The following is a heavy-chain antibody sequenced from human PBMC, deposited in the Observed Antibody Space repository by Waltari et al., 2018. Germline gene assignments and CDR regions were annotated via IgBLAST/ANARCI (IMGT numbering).Heavy chain of an antibody. CDR3: MVSAVVGSSGVDY. CDR1: GFGFRNYA. J-gene: IGHJ4*02. D-gene: IGHD6-19*01. CDR2: IRTKADNATA. Sequence: EVQLVESGGGLVQPGRALRLSCLTSGFGFRNYALAWVGKAPGKGREWVGFIRTKADNATAEYAASVKGRFTLSRDDSRSIAYLQMDSLKAEDTAVYYCMVSAVVGSSGVDYWGQGTLVTVSS. V-gene: IGHV3-49*04.